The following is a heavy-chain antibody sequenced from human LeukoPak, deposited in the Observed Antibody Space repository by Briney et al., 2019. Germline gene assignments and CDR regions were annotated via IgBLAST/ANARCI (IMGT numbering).Heavy chain of an antibody. D-gene: IGHD2-2*01. CDR2: IYNSGST. J-gene: IGHJ4*02. CDR3: ARVPAGSIDY. V-gene: IGHV4-59*12. Sequence: SETLSLTCTVSGGSISSDYWSWIRQPPGKGLEWIGCIYNSGSTNYNPSLKSRVTISVDTSKNQFSLKLSSVTAADTAVYYCARVPAGSIDYWGQGTLVTVSS. CDR1: GGSISSDY.